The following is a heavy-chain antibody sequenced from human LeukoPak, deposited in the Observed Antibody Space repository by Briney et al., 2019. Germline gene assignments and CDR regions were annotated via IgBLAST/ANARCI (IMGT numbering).Heavy chain of an antibody. J-gene: IGHJ6*02. CDR3: ARAEVAPNYYYYGMDV. CDR2: INPNSGGT. Sequence: ASVKVSCKASGYTFTSYDINWVRQATGQGLEWMGWINPNSGGTNYAQKFQGWVTMTRDTSISTAYMELSRLRSDDTAVYYCARAEVAPNYYYYGMDVWGQGTTVTVSS. CDR1: GYTFTSYD. D-gene: IGHD5-12*01. V-gene: IGHV1-2*04.